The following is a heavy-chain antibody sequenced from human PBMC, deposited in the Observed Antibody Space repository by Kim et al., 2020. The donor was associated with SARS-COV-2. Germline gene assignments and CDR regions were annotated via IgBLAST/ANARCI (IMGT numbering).Heavy chain of an antibody. Sequence: DSVKGRFTISRDNAKNSLYLQMNSLRAEDTAVYYCARMALEVRGYYYMDVWGKGTTVTVSS. CDR3: ARMALEVRGYYYMDV. J-gene: IGHJ6*03. D-gene: IGHD1-7*01. V-gene: IGHV3-48*03.